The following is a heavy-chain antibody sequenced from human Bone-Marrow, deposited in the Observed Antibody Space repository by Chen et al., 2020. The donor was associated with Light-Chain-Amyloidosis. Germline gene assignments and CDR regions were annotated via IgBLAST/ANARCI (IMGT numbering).Heavy chain of an antibody. V-gene: IGHV3-7*01. Sequence: EVQLVESGGGLVQPGGSLRLSCVASGFSFTTYWMSWVRQAPGKGLEWVANIKPDKNEKYYVDSVKGRFTISRDNAKNSXYLXLXXXXXXXXXXYXXXXGLYGGSGYYPSCFDPWGQGTLVTVSS. CDR1: GFSFTTYW. CDR3: XXGLYGGSGYYPSCFDP. J-gene: IGHJ5*02. D-gene: IGHD3-22*01. CDR2: IKPDKNEK.